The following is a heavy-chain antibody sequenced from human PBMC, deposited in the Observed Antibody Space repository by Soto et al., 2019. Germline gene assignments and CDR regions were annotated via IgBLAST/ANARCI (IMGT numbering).Heavy chain of an antibody. J-gene: IGHJ4*02. Sequence: SETLSLTCTVSCGSMSSYYWSCIRQPPWKGLEWIAYMYYSGSTKYNPSLKSRVTISVDTSKNQFSLKLSSVTAADTAVYYCGALKYCGGGRCLAYCGKGTMVT. CDR3: GALKYCGGGRCLAY. D-gene: IGHD2-15*01. CDR1: CGSMSSYY. V-gene: IGHV4-59*01. CDR2: MYYSGST.